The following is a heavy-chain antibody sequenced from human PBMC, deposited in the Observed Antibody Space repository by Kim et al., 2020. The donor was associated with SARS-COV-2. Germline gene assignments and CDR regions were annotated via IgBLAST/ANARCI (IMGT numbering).Heavy chain of an antibody. D-gene: IGHD6-13*01. J-gene: IGHJ4*02. CDR2: INSDGSSST. CDR3: ARANIDYSSKLDC. V-gene: IGHV3-74*01. CDR1: GFTFSSYW. Sequence: GGSLRLSCAASGFTFSSYWMHWVRQAPGKGLVWVSRINSDGSSSTTYADSVKGRFTSSRDNAKNTLHLQMNSLRAEDTAGYYCARANIDYSSKLDCWGQGTLVTVSS.